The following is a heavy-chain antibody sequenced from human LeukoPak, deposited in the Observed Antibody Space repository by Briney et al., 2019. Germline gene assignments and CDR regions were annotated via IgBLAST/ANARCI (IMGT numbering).Heavy chain of an antibody. D-gene: IGHD5-12*01. CDR2: IYHSGST. Sequence: SETLSLTCAVSGYSISSGHYWGWIRQPPGKGLEWIGSIYHSGSTYYNPSLKSRVTISVDTSKNQFSLKLSSVTAADTAVYYCASGYSGYEGAFLNYWGQGTLVTVSS. CDR3: ASGYSGYEGAFLNY. V-gene: IGHV4-38-2*01. CDR1: GYSISSGHY. J-gene: IGHJ4*02.